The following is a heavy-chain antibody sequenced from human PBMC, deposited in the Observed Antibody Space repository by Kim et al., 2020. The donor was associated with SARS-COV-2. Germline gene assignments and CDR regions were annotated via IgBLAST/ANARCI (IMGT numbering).Heavy chain of an antibody. D-gene: IGHD4-17*01. CDR3: AKDKTPFTVTYADY. J-gene: IGHJ4*02. V-gene: IGHV3-30-3*02. Sequence: ADSGKGRFTVTRDKSKNTLYLQMNSMRAEDTAVYYCAKDKTPFTVTYADYWGQGTLVTVSS.